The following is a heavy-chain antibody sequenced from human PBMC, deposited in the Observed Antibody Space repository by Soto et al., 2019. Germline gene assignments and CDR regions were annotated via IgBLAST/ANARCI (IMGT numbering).Heavy chain of an antibody. D-gene: IGHD2-8*01. J-gene: IGHJ1*01. CDR2: INHSGST. CDR1: GGSFSGYY. Sequence: SETLSLTCAVYGGSFSGYYWNWIRQPPGKGLEWIGEINHSGSTNYNPSLKSRVTISVDTSKNQFSLKLSSVTAADTAVYYCASPPLLTVQTIEAEFFQHWGQGTLVTVSS. V-gene: IGHV4-34*01. CDR3: ASPPLLTVQTIEAEFFQH.